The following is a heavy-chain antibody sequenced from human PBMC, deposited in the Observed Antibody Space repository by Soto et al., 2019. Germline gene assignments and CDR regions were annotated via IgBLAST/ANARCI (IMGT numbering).Heavy chain of an antibody. CDR3: ATLGAQNDH. J-gene: IGHJ5*02. Sequence: QVLLVQSGAAVKKPGSSVNVSCKTFGGTFSTYTISWVRQAPGQGLLWMGSIIPFLNISNIEPTSLGRLTITADESTNTAFMELGGLTREDTAIYFCATLGAQNDHWGHGTRVTVSS. V-gene: IGHV1-69*09. CDR2: IIPFLNIS. D-gene: IGHD3-16*01. CDR1: GGTFSTYT.